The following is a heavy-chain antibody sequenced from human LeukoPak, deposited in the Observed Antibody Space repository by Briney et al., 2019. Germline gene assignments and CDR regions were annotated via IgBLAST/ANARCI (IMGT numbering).Heavy chain of an antibody. J-gene: IGHJ4*02. V-gene: IGHV4-34*01. CDR1: GGSFTGYY. CDR2: INHRRST. D-gene: IGHD2-2*01. Sequence: SETLSLTSAVYGGSFTGYYWSGIRQPPRKGRGWSGEINHRRSTNYKPSLKSRVTISVDTSKNQFSLKLSSVTAADTAVYYCARGQRVPAARFGYWGQGTLVTVSS. CDR3: ARGQRVPAARFGY.